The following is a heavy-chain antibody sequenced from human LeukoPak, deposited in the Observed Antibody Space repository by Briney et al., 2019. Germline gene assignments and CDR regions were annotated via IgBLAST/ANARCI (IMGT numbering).Heavy chain of an antibody. J-gene: IGHJ4*02. CDR1: GASIRHYY. D-gene: IGHD1-20*01. Sequence: PSETLSLTCTVSGASIRHYYWSWIRQPPGKGLEWLGNLYHSGSPNYNPSLKSRVTISIDTAKNQFSLRLRSVTAADTAVYYCATLTGTTYPYYFDFWGQATLVTVSS. V-gene: IGHV4-59*01. CDR2: LYHSGSP. CDR3: ATLTGTTYPYYFDF.